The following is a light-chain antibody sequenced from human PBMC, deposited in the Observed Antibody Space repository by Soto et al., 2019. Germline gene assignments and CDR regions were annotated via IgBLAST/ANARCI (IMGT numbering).Light chain of an antibody. V-gene: IGKV3-11*01. CDR3: QQRSNR. J-gene: IGKJ4*01. CDR2: DAS. CDR1: QSVSRS. Sequence: EIVLTQSPATLSLSPGDRAVLSCRASQSVSRSLTWYQHKPGQAPRLLIYDASTRATGIPRRFSDSGSGTDFTLTISSLELEDFAVYYCQQRSNRFGGGTKVEIK.